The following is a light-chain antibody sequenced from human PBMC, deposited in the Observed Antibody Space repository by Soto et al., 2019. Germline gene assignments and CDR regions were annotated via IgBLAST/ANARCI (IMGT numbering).Light chain of an antibody. Sequence: QSALTQPPSASGSPGQSVTISCTGTSSDVGGYKYVSWYQQHPGKAPKVMIYEVSKRPSGVPDRFSGSKSGNTASLTVSGLQADVEADYSCSSYAGIDLYVFGSGTKVTVL. CDR1: SSDVGGYKY. CDR3: SSYAGIDLYV. CDR2: EVS. J-gene: IGLJ1*01. V-gene: IGLV2-8*01.